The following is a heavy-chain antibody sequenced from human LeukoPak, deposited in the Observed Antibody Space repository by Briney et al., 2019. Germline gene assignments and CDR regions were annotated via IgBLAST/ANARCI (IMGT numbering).Heavy chain of an antibody. CDR2: IIPIFGTA. V-gene: IGHV1-69*13. D-gene: IGHD2-8*01. J-gene: IGHJ5*02. Sequence: SVKVSCKASGGTFSSYAISWVRQAPGQGLEWMGGIIPIFGTANYAQKFQGRVTITADESTSTAYMELSSLRSEDTAVYYCASGGRCTNGVCYTTPNWFDPWGQETLVTVSS. CDR1: GGTFSSYA. CDR3: ASGGRCTNGVCYTTPNWFDP.